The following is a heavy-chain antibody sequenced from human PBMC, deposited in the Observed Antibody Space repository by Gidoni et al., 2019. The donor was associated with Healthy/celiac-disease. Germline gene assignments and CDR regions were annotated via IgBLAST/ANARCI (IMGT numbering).Heavy chain of an antibody. D-gene: IGHD3-16*01. J-gene: IGHJ6*02. Sequence: EVQVVESGGGLVQPGRSLRLSCIASGLPFADHAMPWVRQAPGKGLEWVSGINWNSGSVVYADSVKGRFTISRDNAKNSLYLQMNSLRAEDTALYYCAKDIGGGRFYGMDVWGQGTTVTVSS. CDR3: AKDIGGGRFYGMDV. CDR2: INWNSGSV. CDR1: GLPFADHA. V-gene: IGHV3-9*01.